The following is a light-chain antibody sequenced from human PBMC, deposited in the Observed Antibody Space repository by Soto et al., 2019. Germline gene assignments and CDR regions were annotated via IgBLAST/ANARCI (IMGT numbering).Light chain of an antibody. J-gene: IGLJ1*01. V-gene: IGLV2-8*01. Sequence: QSVLTQPPSASGSPGQSVTISCTGTSSDVGAYNYVSWYQQHPGKAPKLLIYEVTKRPSGVPDRFSCSKSGNTASLTVSGLQAEDEADYYCISYAGSNNFVFGTGTKLTVL. CDR2: EVT. CDR1: SSDVGAYNY. CDR3: ISYAGSNNFV.